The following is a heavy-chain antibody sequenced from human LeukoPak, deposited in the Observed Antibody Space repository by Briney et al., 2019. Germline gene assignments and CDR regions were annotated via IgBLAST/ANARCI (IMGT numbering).Heavy chain of an antibody. D-gene: IGHD1-26*01. V-gene: IGHV3-48*01. CDR3: ARAAKWEFYHYYMDV. CDR2: ISNGSGNR. J-gene: IGHJ6*03. CDR1: EFTFSSYS. Sequence: GGSLSLSCVASEFTFSSYSMIWVRQAPGKGLEWISYISNGSGNRYYADSVKGRFTIYRDNAKNLLYLQMNNLRADDTAVYYCARAAKWEFYHYYMDVWGKGTTVAVSS.